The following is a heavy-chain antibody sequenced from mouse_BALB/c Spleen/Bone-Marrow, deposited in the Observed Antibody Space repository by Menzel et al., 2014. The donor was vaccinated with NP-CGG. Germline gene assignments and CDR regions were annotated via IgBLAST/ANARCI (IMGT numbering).Heavy chain of an antibody. CDR1: GFNFTDYY. Sequence: EVMLVECGGGLVQPGGSLRLSCATSGFNFTDYYMNWVRQPPGKALEWLGFIRNKANGYTTEYSASVKSRFTISRDSSQNILYLQMNALRADDSATYYCARDKGRVFFDYWGQGTTLTGSS. V-gene: IGHV7-3*02. J-gene: IGHJ2*01. D-gene: IGHD3-3*01. CDR3: ARDKGRVFFDY. CDR2: IRNKANGYTT.